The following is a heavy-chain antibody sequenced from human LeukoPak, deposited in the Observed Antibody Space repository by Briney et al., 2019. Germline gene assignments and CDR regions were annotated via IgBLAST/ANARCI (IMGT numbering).Heavy chain of an antibody. CDR2: ISSSSSTI. Sequence: GGSLRLSCAASGFTFSSCSMNWVRQAPGKGLEWVSYISSSSSTIYYADSVKGRFTISRDNSKNTLYLQMNSLRAEDTAVYYCAKGKGVTTTYYFDYWGQGTLVTVSS. D-gene: IGHD4-17*01. V-gene: IGHV3-48*01. CDR3: AKGKGVTTTYYFDY. CDR1: GFTFSSCS. J-gene: IGHJ4*02.